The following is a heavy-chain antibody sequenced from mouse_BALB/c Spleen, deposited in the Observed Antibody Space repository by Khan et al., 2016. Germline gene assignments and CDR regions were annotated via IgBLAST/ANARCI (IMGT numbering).Heavy chain of an antibody. CDR1: GYSITSGYS. D-gene: IGHD2-4*01. CDR3: ARSHYDYSWFAY. J-gene: IGHJ3*01. CDR2: IHYSGST. V-gene: IGHV3-1*02. Sequence: EVQLQESGPDLVKPSQSLSLTCPVTGYSITSGYSWHWIRQFPGNKLEWMGYIHYSGSTNYNPSLKSRISITRDTSKNQFFLQLNSVTTEDTATYYCARSHYDYSWFAYWGQGTLVTVSA.